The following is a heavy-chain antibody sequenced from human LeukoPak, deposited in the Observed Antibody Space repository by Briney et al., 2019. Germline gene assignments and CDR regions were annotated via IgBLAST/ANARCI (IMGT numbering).Heavy chain of an antibody. J-gene: IGHJ5*02. CDR2: IKQDGSEK. CDR3: ARDYYDSSGYSRGAYNWFDP. D-gene: IGHD3-22*01. CDR1: GFTFSSYW. Sequence: PGGPLRLSCAASGFTFSSYWMSWVRQAPGKGLEWVANIKQDGSEKYYVDSVKGRFTISRDNAKNSLYLQMNSLRAEDTAVYYCARDYYDSSGYSRGAYNWFDPWGQGTLVTVSS. V-gene: IGHV3-7*01.